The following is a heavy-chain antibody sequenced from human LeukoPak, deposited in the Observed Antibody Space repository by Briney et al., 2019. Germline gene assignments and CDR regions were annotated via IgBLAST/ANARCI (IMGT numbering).Heavy chain of an antibody. V-gene: IGHV4-38-2*02. D-gene: IGHD3-22*01. CDR3: ARGRERGVVGYXYFDL. CDR2: IFHSGST. CDR1: GHSIRSDYF. Sequence: SETLSLTCSVSGHSIRSDYFWDWIRQPPGKGLEWIGSIFHSGSTQYNPSLKNRVTISLDASNNQFSLNLNSVNAADTAVYYCARGRERGVVGYXYFDLWXXXPLVTVSX. J-gene: IGHJ2*01.